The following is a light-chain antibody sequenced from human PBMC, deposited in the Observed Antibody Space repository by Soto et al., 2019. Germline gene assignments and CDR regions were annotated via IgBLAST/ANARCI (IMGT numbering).Light chain of an antibody. V-gene: IGKV3-15*01. Sequence: EIVMTQSPATLSVSPGEEPTLSCGPSRVVGTTFAGYQRKPGQAPRLLIYGASTRATGIPARFSGSGSGTEFTLTISSLQSEDFAVYYCQQYNNWPYTFGQGTKLEIK. CDR3: QQYNNWPYT. CDR2: GAS. J-gene: IGKJ2*01. CDR1: RVVGTT.